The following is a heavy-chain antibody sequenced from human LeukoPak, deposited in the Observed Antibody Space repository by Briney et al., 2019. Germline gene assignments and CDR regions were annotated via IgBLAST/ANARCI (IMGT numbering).Heavy chain of an antibody. CDR1: GFTFSSYA. CDR3: AKDPFLTMIVVVITKEDDY. Sequence: GGSLRLSCAASGFTFSSYAMHWVRQAPGKGLEWVAVISYDGSNKYYADSVKGRFTISRDNSKNTLYLQMNSLRAEDTAVYYCAKDPFLTMIVVVITKEDDYWGQGTLVTVSS. J-gene: IGHJ4*02. V-gene: IGHV3-30-3*01. CDR2: ISYDGSNK. D-gene: IGHD3-22*01.